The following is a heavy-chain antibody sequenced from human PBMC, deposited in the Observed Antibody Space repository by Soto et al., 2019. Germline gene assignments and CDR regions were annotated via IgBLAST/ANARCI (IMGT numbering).Heavy chain of an antibody. J-gene: IGHJ5*02. Sequence: EVQMVEAGGGLIQPGGSLKLSCAVSGFGVTESETYVSWIRQAPGKGLESVAAFYRGGRRNYAASVKGRFVITRDKSENSVLSQLSLVRAQDTAVYSCAGQVVVGATAKCYRWGQGTMSIVSP. CDR2: FYRGGRR. CDR1: GFGVTESETY. V-gene: IGHV3-53*01. CDR3: AGQVVVGATAKCYR. D-gene: IGHD2-21*01.